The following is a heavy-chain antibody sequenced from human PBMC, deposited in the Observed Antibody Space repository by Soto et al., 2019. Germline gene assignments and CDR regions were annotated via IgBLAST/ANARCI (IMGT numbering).Heavy chain of an antibody. V-gene: IGHV1-69*13. CDR3: ARSITMIVVANPHDAFDI. Sequence: ASVKVSCKASGGTFSSYAISWVRQAPGQGLEWMGGIIPIFGTANYAQKFQGRVTITADESTSTAYMELSSLRSEDTAVYYCARSITMIVVANPHDAFDIWGQGTMVTVSS. D-gene: IGHD3-22*01. J-gene: IGHJ3*02. CDR2: IIPIFGTA. CDR1: GGTFSSYA.